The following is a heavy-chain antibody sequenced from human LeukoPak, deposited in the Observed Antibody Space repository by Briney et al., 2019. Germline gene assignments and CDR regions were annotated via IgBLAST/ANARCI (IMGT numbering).Heavy chain of an antibody. V-gene: IGHV4-34*01. J-gene: IGHJ5*02. Sequence: SETLSLTCAVYGGSFSGYYWSWIRQPPGKGLVWIGEINHSGSTNYNPSLKSRVTISVDTSKNQFSLKLSSVTAADTAVYYCARMLYGYCSSTSCYNGFDPWGQGTLVTVSS. D-gene: IGHD2-2*01. CDR3: ARMLYGYCSSTSCYNGFDP. CDR2: INHSGST. CDR1: GGSFSGYY.